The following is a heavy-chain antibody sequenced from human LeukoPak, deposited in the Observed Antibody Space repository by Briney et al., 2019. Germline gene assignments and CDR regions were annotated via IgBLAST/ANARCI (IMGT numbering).Heavy chain of an antibody. CDR2: KNPNSGNT. CDR3: AREGFDY. J-gene: IGHJ4*02. CDR1: GYTFTNYD. Sequence: ASVKVSCKASGYTFTNYDINWVRQAPGQGLEWLGWKNPNSGNTGYAQKFQGRVTISTNISISTAYMELSSLRSEDTAVYYCAREGFDYWGQGTLVTVSS. V-gene: IGHV1-8*03.